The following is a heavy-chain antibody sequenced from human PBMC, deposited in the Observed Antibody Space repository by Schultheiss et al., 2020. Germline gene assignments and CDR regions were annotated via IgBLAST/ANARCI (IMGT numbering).Heavy chain of an antibody. V-gene: IGHV3-21*01. D-gene: IGHD2-15*01. Sequence: GGSLRLSCAASGFTFSNAWMSWVRQAPGKGLEWVSSISSSSSYIYYADSVKGRFTISRDNAKNSLYLQMNSLRAEDTAVYYCAREGSAYCSGGSCYLGYWGQGTLVTVSS. J-gene: IGHJ4*02. CDR3: AREGSAYCSGGSCYLGY. CDR2: ISSSSSYI. CDR1: GFTFSNAW.